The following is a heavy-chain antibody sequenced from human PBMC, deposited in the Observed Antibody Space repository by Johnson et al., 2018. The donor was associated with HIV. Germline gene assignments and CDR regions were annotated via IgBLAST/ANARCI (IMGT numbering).Heavy chain of an antibody. CDR2: ISSNGGST. J-gene: IGHJ3*02. CDR3: AKDLRIFDWFNAYDAFDI. Sequence: VQLVESGGGLVQPGGSLRLSCAASGFTFSSYAMYWVRQAPGKGLEYVSAISSNGGSTYYANSVKGRFTISRDNSKNTLYLQMGSLRAEDMAVYYCAKDLRIFDWFNAYDAFDIWGQGTMVTVSS. CDR1: GFTFSSYA. V-gene: IGHV3-64*01. D-gene: IGHD3-9*01.